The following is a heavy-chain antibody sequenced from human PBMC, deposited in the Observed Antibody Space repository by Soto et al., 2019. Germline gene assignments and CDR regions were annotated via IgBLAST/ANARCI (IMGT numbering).Heavy chain of an antibody. CDR1: GGSISSNDW. D-gene: IGHD6-19*01. CDR3: ARDYHSGGAFDI. CDR2: IYYSGTT. J-gene: IGHJ3*02. V-gene: IGHV4-4*02. Sequence: SETLSLTCAVSGGSISSNDWWSWVRQPPGKGLEWIGYIYYSGTTNYNPSLKSRVTISVDTSKNQFSLKLNSVTAADTAVYYCARDYHSGGAFDIWGQGTMVTVSS.